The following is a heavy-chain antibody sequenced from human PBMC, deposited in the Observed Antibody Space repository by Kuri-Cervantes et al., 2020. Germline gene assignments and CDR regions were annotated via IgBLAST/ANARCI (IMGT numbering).Heavy chain of an antibody. D-gene: IGHD6-19*01. Sequence: LSCAVYGGSFSGYYWSWIRQPPGKGPEWIGFIYYTGSTYYNPSLKSRIIISVDTSKNQFSLKLSSVTAADTAVYYCARSYSSGWYVLWGQGTLVTVSS. CDR1: GGSFSGYY. J-gene: IGHJ4*02. CDR2: IYYTGST. V-gene: IGHV4-34*01. CDR3: ARSYSSGWYVL.